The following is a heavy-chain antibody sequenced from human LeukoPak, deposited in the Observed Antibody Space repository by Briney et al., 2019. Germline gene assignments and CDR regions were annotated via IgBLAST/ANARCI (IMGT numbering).Heavy chain of an antibody. CDR2: ISGGSSDI. V-gene: IGHV3-21*01. J-gene: IGHJ4*02. CDR1: GFTFSNYA. Sequence: GGSLRLSCAASGFTFSNYAMNWVRQAPGKGLEWVSSISGGSSDIYYADSVKGRFTISRDNAKKSLYPQMISLRAEDTAIYYCARRGYYDSSGYDYWGQGTLVTVSS. CDR3: ARRGYYDSSGYDY. D-gene: IGHD3-22*01.